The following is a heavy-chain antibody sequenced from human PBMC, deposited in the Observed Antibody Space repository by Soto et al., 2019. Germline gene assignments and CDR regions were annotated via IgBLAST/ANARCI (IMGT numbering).Heavy chain of an antibody. D-gene: IGHD1-1*01. J-gene: IGHJ3*02. CDR3: ARREWNEACDI. CDR2: IIPIIGIA. V-gene: IGHV1-69*02. CDR1: GGTFSSYT. Sequence: QVQLVQSGAEVKKPGSSVKVSCKASGGTFSSYTISWVRQSPGQGLEWMGRIIPIIGIANYAQKFQGRVTITADKSTSTAYMELSSLRSEDTAVYYCARREWNEACDIWGQGTMVTVSS.